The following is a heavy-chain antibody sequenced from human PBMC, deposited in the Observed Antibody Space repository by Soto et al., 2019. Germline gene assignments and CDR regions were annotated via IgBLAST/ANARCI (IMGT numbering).Heavy chain of an antibody. J-gene: IGHJ6*02. CDR1: GGTFSSYA. D-gene: IGHD6-13*01. V-gene: IGHV1-69*01. CDR3: AIDQVGYSSPPRGMDV. Sequence: QVQLVQSGAEVKKPGSSVKVSCKASGGTFSSYAISWVRQAPGQGLEWMGGIIPIFGTANYAQKFQGRVTITADESTSAADMELSSLRTADTAVYYGAIDQVGYSSPPRGMDVWGRGTTVAVPS. CDR2: IIPIFGTA.